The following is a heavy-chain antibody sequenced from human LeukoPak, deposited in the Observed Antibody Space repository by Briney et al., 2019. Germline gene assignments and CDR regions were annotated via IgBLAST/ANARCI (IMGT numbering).Heavy chain of an antibody. J-gene: IGHJ4*02. CDR1: GYTFTGYY. V-gene: IGHV1-2*02. CDR3: ARAPLDSSGSYYFDY. Sequence: GASVKVSCKASGYTFTGYYMHWVRQAPGQGLEWMGWINPNSGGTNYAQKFQGRVTMTRDTSISTAYMELSRLRSEDTAVYYCARAPLDSSGSYYFDYWGQGTLVTVSS. D-gene: IGHD6-19*01. CDR2: INPNSGGT.